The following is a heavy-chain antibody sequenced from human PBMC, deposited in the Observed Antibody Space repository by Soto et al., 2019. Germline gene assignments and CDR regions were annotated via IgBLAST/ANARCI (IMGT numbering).Heavy chain of an antibody. J-gene: IGHJ6*02. V-gene: IGHV1-46*01. CDR2: INARSGST. D-gene: IGHD2-15*01. Sequence: ASVKVSCKASGYTFTTCHMHWVRQAPGQGLEGMGIINARSGSTNYAQKFQGRVTLTRDTSTSTVSMELSSLRSEDTAIYYCARDSGRSPLRYYGMDVWGQGTTVTVSS. CDR3: ARDSGRSPLRYYGMDV. CDR1: GYTFTTCH.